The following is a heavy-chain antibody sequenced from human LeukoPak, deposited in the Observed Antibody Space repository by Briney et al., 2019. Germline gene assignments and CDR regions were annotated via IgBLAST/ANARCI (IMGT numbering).Heavy chain of an antibody. CDR2: AYYGGNI. Sequence: SETLSLTCSVSGGSISSSSYYWGWIRQPPGKGLEWIGSAYYGGNIYYNPSLKSRVTISVDTSKNQFSLKLSSVTATDTAVYYCARDSVLYYFDSWGQGTLVTVSS. D-gene: IGHD6-6*01. CDR1: GGSISSSSYY. V-gene: IGHV4-39*02. CDR3: ARDSVLYYFDS. J-gene: IGHJ4*02.